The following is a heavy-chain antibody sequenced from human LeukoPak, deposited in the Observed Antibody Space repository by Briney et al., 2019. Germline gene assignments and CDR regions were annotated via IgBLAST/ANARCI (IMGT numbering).Heavy chain of an antibody. Sequence: PGGSLRLSCAASGFTFSGYAMHWVRQAPGKGLEWVAVISYDGSDKYYADSVKGRFTISRDNSNNTLYLQMNSLRAEDTAVYYCARDKRIAVAGYYFDYWGQGTLVTVSS. CDR3: ARDKRIAVAGYYFDY. D-gene: IGHD6-19*01. V-gene: IGHV3-30*03. CDR2: ISYDGSDK. CDR1: GFTFSGYA. J-gene: IGHJ4*02.